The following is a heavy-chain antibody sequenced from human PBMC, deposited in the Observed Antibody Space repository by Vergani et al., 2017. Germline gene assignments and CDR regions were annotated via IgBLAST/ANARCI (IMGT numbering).Heavy chain of an antibody. CDR3: ARVNSCGGDSCYIDFQH. CDR2: IYYSGST. CDR1: GGSISSGDYN. J-gene: IGHJ1*01. V-gene: IGHV4-30-4*08. D-gene: IGHD2-15*01. Sequence: QVQLQESGPGLVKPSQTLSLTCTVSGGSISSGDYNWSWIRPPTGKGLEWIGYIYYSGSTYYNPSLKSRVTISVDTSKNQFTLKLSSVTAADTAVYYCARVNSCGGDSCYIDFQHWGQGTLVTVSS.